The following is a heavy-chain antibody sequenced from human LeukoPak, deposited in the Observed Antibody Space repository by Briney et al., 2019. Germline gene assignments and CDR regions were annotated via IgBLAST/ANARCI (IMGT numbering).Heavy chain of an antibody. J-gene: IGHJ4*02. Sequence: ASVKVSCKASGYTFTGYYMHWVRQAPGQGLEWMGWINPNSGGTNYAQKFQGRVTMTRDTSISTAYMELSRLRSDDTAVYYCAREDTMVRGVNWPQPLFDYWGQGTLVTVSS. CDR2: INPNSGGT. CDR3: AREDTMVRGVNWPQPLFDY. CDR1: GYTFTGYY. D-gene: IGHD3-10*01. V-gene: IGHV1-2*02.